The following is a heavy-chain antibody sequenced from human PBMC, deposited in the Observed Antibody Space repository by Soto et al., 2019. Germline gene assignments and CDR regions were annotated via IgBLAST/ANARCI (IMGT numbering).Heavy chain of an antibody. D-gene: IGHD2-15*01. V-gene: IGHV4-39*01. Sequence: PSETLSLTCTVSGGSISSSSYYWGWIRQPPGKGLEWIGSIYYSGSTYYNPSLKSRVTISVDTSKNQFSLKLSSVTAADTAVYYGASGRYFEGVVAATDVFDFGGKGKMVTVSS. J-gene: IGHJ3*01. CDR3: ASGRYFEGVVAATDVFDF. CDR2: IYYSGST. CDR1: GGSISSSSYY.